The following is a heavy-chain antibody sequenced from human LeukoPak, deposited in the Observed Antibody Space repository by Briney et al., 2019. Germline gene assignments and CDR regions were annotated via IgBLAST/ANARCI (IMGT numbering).Heavy chain of an antibody. CDR2: IYSGGST. V-gene: IGHV3-66*01. D-gene: IGHD2-2*02. CDR1: GFTVSSNY. Sequence: GGSLRLSCAASGFTVSSNYMSWVSQAPGKGLGWVSVIYSGGSTYYADSVKGRFTISRDNSKNTLYLQMNSLRAEDTAVYYCARAECSSTSCYNYYGMDVWGQGTTVTVSS. CDR3: ARAECSSTSCYNYYGMDV. J-gene: IGHJ6*02.